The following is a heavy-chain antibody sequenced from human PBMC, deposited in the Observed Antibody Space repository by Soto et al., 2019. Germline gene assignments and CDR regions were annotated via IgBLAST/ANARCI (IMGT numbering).Heavy chain of an antibody. J-gene: IGHJ5*02. CDR3: AKDAVALNVVWDWFDP. Sequence: EVQLLESGGGLVQPGGSLRLSCAASGFNFRYYAMSWVRQAPGKGLEWVSSIHGNGGGTYYADSVKGLLTFSRDDSKETLYLQLGSLRVDDTAVYYCAKDAVALNVVWDWFDPWGQGNLVTVSS. D-gene: IGHD3-16*01. CDR1: GFNFRYYA. CDR2: IHGNGGGT. V-gene: IGHV3-23*01.